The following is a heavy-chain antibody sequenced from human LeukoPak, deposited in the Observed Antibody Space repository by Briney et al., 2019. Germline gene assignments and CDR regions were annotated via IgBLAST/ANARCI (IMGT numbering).Heavy chain of an antibody. Sequence: SETLSLTCTVSGGSISSSSYYWGWIRQPPGKGLEWIGSIYYSGSTYYNPSLKSRVTISVDTSKNQFSLKLSSVTAADTAMYYCARLAGYSSGPFDYWGQGSLVTVSS. CDR2: IYYSGST. CDR3: ARLAGYSSGPFDY. J-gene: IGHJ4*02. D-gene: IGHD6-19*01. CDR1: GGSISSSSYY. V-gene: IGHV4-39*01.